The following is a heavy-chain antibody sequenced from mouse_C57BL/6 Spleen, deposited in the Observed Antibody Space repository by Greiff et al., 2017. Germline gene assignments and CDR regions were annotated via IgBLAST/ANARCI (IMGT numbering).Heavy chain of an antibody. CDR1: GYTFTDYN. V-gene: IGHV1-18*01. CDR3: ARRGDYYGSFPPWFAY. D-gene: IGHD1-1*01. Sequence: VQLQQSGPELVKPGASVKIPCKASGYTFTDYNMDWVKQSHGKSLEWIGDINPNNGGTIYNQKFKGKATLTVDKSSSTAYMELRSLTSEDTAVXYCARRGDYYGSFPPWFAYWGQGTLVTVSA. CDR2: INPNNGGT. J-gene: IGHJ3*01.